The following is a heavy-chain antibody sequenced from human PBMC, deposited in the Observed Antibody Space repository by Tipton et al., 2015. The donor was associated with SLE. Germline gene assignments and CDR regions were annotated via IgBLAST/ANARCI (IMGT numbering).Heavy chain of an antibody. CDR3: ARIRSQSTGDAFDV. D-gene: IGHD3-10*01. CDR2: IDSDGTIT. V-gene: IGHV3-74*01. J-gene: IGHJ3*01. CDR1: GFTFNRYW. Sequence: SLRLSCAASGFTFNRYWMHWVRQAPGKGPMWVSRIDSDGTITNYADTVKGRFTISRDNAKDTLYLQMNSLRAEDTAVYYCARIRSQSTGDAFDVWGQGTMVTASS.